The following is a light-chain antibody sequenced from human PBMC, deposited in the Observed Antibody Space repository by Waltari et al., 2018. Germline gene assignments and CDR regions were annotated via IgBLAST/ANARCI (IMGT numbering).Light chain of an antibody. CDR1: QSLVYTYGISY. J-gene: IGKJ5*01. Sequence: DVGLTQSPLSLPVTLGQPASISCRSSQSLVYTYGISYLNWFHQRPGQAPRRLIYKVSNRDSGVPDRFSGSGSGTDFTLMISSVEADDVGVYFCMQATHWPVTFGQGTRLEIK. CDR3: MQATHWPVT. CDR2: KVS. V-gene: IGKV2-30*01.